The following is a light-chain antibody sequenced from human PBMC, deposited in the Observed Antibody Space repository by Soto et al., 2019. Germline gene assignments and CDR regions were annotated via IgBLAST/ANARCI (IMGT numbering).Light chain of an antibody. Sequence: DIQMTQSPSTLSASVGDRVTITCRASQSISVWLAWYQQRPGTAPKLLIYKASTLESGVPSRFSGSGSGTEFTLTISSLQPDDFATYYCQQYTNNPLTVGGGTKVEIK. CDR1: QSISVW. CDR2: KAS. CDR3: QQYTNNPLT. V-gene: IGKV1-5*03. J-gene: IGKJ4*01.